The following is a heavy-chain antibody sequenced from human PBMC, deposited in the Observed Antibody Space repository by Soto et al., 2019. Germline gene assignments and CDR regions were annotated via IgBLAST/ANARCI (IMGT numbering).Heavy chain of an antibody. CDR2: IYYSGST. Sequence: PSETLSLTCTVSGGSISSSRYYWSWIRQPPGKGLEWIGYIYYSGSTNYNPSLKSRVSMSVATSKNQFSLKLSSVTAADTAVYYCARDKVVVVTATEGNWFDPPGQGILVTVSS. J-gene: IGHJ5*02. CDR1: GGSISSSRYY. V-gene: IGHV4-61*01. CDR3: ARDKVVVVTATEGNWFDP. D-gene: IGHD2-21*02.